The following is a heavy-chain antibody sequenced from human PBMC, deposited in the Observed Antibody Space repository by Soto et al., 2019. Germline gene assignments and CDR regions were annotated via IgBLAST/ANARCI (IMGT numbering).Heavy chain of an antibody. Sequence: GASVKISCKASGGTFSSYAISWVRPDPGQGLEWMGGIIPIFGTANYAQKFQGRVTITADESTSTAYMELSSLRSEDTAVYYCARGPGITMLPSLDWGRNYYGMDVWGQGTTVTVSS. CDR3: ARGPGITMLPSLDWGRNYYGMDV. CDR1: GGTFSSYA. J-gene: IGHJ6*02. V-gene: IGHV1-69*13. D-gene: IGHD3-10*01. CDR2: IIPIFGTA.